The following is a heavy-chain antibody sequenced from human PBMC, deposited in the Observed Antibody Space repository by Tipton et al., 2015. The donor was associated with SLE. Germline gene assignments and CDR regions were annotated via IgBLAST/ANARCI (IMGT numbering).Heavy chain of an antibody. J-gene: IGHJ5*02. CDR3: AREESTIFGVVSFDP. V-gene: IGHV4-4*02. CDR1: GGSISSNTW. D-gene: IGHD3-3*01. CDR2: IHHRGTT. Sequence: TLSLTCTVSGGSISSNTWWNWVRQPPGMGLEWIGEIHHRGTTNYNPSLKSRVTISVDKSKSQFSLKLSSVTAADTAVYYCAREESTIFGVVSFDPWGQGTLVPVSS.